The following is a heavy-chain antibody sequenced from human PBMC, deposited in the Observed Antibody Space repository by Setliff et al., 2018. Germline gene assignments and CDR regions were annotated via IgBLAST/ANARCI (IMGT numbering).Heavy chain of an antibody. D-gene: IGHD2-15*01. CDR3: GRGFSRIEGWGNWLDP. Sequence: SETLSLTCTVSGGSVSNSGFFWGWLRQAPGKGLEWIGNIYDSGSSNYNASLKSRLIITRDTSKNQISLKLTSVTAADTAVYYCGRGFSRIEGWGNWLDPWGQGVLVTVSS. CDR1: GGSVSNSGFF. J-gene: IGHJ5*02. CDR2: IYDSGSS. V-gene: IGHV4-39*01.